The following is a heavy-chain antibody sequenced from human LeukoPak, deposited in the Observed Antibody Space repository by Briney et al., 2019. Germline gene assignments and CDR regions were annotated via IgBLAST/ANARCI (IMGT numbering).Heavy chain of an antibody. J-gene: IGHJ4*02. Sequence: RSLRLSCAASGFTFRNYWMHWVRQAPGKGLVWVSRVKGDGSFTDYADSVKGRFTISRDNAKNTLYLQMYSLRAEDTAAYYCVRDGDDYNFDYWGQGSLVTVSS. D-gene: IGHD5-24*01. CDR3: VRDGDDYNFDY. CDR1: GFTFRNYW. CDR2: VKGDGSFT. V-gene: IGHV3-74*01.